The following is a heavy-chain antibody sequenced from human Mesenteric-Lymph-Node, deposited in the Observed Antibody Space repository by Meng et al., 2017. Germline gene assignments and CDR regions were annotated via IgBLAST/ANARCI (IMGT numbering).Heavy chain of an antibody. V-gene: IGHV4-34*01. CDR2: INHSGST. Sequence: SETLSLTCAVYGGSFSGYYWSWIRQPPGKGLEWIGEINHSGSTNYNPSLKSRVTISVDTSKNQFSLKLSSVTAEDTAVYYCARGSYGDPIDYWGQGTLVTVSS. CDR3: ARGSYGDPIDY. J-gene: IGHJ4*02. CDR1: GGSFSGYY. D-gene: IGHD4-17*01.